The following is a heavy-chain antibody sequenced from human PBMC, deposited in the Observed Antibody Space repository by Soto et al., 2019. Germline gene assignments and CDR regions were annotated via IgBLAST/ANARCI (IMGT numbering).Heavy chain of an antibody. CDR3: AKDHSGSYHYLDD. D-gene: IGHD1-26*01. CDR2: ISGSGGST. V-gene: IGHV3-23*01. Sequence: GGSMRLSCAASGFTFSSYAMSWVRQAPGRGLEWVSAISGSGGSTYYADSVKGRFTISRDNSKNTLYLQMNSLRAEDTAVYYCAKDHSGSYHYLDDWGHGTLVTVFS. CDR1: GFTFSSYA. J-gene: IGHJ4*01.